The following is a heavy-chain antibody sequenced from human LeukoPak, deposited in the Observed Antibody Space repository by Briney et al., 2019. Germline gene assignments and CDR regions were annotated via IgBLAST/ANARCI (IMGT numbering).Heavy chain of an antibody. J-gene: IGHJ4*02. D-gene: IGHD2-2*01. CDR3: ARGAGGNTYAW. CDR1: GFTVSNNY. V-gene: IGHV3-53*01. Sequence: GGSLRLSCAASGFTVSNNYMTWVRQAPGKGLEWVSSIYSGGNTYYADSVRGRFTISRDNSKNTLYLQMNSLRAEDTALYYCARGAGGNTYAWRGQGTLVTVSS. CDR2: IYSGGNT.